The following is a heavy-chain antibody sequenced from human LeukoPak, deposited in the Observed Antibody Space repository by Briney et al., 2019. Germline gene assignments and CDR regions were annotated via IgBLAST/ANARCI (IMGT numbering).Heavy chain of an antibody. CDR3: ARDPGSGFYYFDY. CDR2: IYYSGST. CDR1: GGSVNNNY. V-gene: IGHV4-59*02. Sequence: SETLSLTCTVSGGSVNNNYWGWIRQPPGKGLEWIGYIYYSGSTNYNPSLRSRVTISVDTSKNQFSLKLSSVTAADTAVYYCARDPGSGFYYFDYWGQGTLVTVSS. J-gene: IGHJ4*02. D-gene: IGHD3-10*01.